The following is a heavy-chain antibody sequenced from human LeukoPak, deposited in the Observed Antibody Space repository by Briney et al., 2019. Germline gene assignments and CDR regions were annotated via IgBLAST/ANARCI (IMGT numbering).Heavy chain of an antibody. CDR1: GGSISSYY. D-gene: IGHD3-16*01. Sequence: SETLSLTCTVSGGSISSYYWSWIRQPPGKGLEWIGYIYYSGSTNYNPSLKSRVTISVDTSKNQFSLKLSSVTAADTAVYYCARHRFGHLFDYWGQGTLVIVSS. V-gene: IGHV4-59*08. CDR3: ARHRFGHLFDY. J-gene: IGHJ4*02. CDR2: IYYSGST.